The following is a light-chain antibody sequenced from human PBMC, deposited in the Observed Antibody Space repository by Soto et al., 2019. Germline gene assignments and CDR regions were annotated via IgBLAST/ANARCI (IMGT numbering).Light chain of an antibody. CDR3: QSYDSSLNVV. J-gene: IGLJ2*01. V-gene: IGLV1-40*01. Sequence: QSVLPQPPSVSGAPGQRVTISCIGSSSNIGAAHDVHWYQQLPGTAPKLLICGNYNRPSGVPDRFSGSGSGAAASLAITGLRAEDEADYYCQSYDSSLNVVFGGGTKVTVL. CDR1: SSNIGAAHD. CDR2: GNY.